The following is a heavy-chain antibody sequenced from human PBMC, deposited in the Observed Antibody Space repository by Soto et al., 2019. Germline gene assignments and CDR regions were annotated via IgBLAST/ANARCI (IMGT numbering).Heavy chain of an antibody. J-gene: IGHJ6*02. D-gene: IGHD1-1*01. Sequence: ASVKVSCKASGYTFTSYGISWVRQAPGQGLEWMGWISAYNGNTKYAQKLQGRVTMTTDTSTSTAYMELSSLRSEDTAVYYCARVWVDTTGTTIDYYGMDVWGQGTTVTVSS. CDR3: ARVWVDTTGTTIDYYGMDV. CDR1: GYTFTSYG. V-gene: IGHV1-18*01. CDR2: ISAYNGNT.